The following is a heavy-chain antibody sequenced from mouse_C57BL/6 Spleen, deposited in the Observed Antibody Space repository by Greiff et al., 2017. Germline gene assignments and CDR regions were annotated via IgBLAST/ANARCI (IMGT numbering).Heavy chain of an antibody. CDR2: IYPRSGNT. CDR3: ARSDYGRDYYAMDY. J-gene: IGHJ4*01. CDR1: GYTFTSYG. V-gene: IGHV1-81*01. D-gene: IGHD1-1*01. Sequence: VQLKESGAELARPGASVKLSCKASGYTFTSYGISWVKQRTGQGLEWIGEIYPRSGNTSYNEKFKGKATLTADKSSSTAYMELRSLTSEDSAVYFCARSDYGRDYYAMDYWGQGTSVTVSS.